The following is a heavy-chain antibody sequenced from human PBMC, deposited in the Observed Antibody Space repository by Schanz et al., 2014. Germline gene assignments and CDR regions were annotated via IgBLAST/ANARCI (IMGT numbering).Heavy chain of an antibody. V-gene: IGHV3-23*04. CDR3: SKDKQGSRSDDS. CDR2: ITTGGNT. Sequence: VQLVESGGGLVKPGGSLRLSCAASGLTFSTYAMSWARQTPGKGLEWVSSITTGGNTYYRDSVKGRFIVSRDNSKNTLYLEMNRLRVDDTAVYYCSKDKQGSRSDDSWGQGTLVTVSS. CDR1: GLTFSTYA. J-gene: IGHJ5*01. D-gene: IGHD2-15*01.